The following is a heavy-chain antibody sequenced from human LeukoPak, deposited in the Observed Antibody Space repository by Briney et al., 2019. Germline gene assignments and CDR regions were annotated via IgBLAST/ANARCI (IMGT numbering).Heavy chain of an antibody. J-gene: IGHJ6*04. V-gene: IGHV3-30*02. Sequence: HPGGSLRLSCAASGFTFSSYGIHWVRQAPGKGLEWVAFIQYDGNNKYYADSVKGRFTISRDNTKKTLYLQMNSLRPDDTAVYYCAKDVVRPCYYCMDVWGKGTTVTISS. CDR1: GFTFSSYG. CDR3: AKDVVRPCYYCMDV. D-gene: IGHD2-21*01. CDR2: IQYDGNNK.